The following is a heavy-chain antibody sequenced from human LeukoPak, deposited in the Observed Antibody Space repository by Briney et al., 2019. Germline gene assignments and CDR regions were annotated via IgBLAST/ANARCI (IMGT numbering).Heavy chain of an antibody. V-gene: IGHV4-4*07. Sequence: SETLSLTCTVSGGSISSYYWSWIRQPAGKGLEWIGRIYTSGSTNYNPSLKSRVTTSVDTSKNQFSLKLSSVTAADTAVYYCARDFPLGFYYYGMDVWGQGTTVTVSS. CDR3: ARDFPLGFYYYGMDV. CDR2: IYTSGST. CDR1: GGSISSYY. J-gene: IGHJ6*02.